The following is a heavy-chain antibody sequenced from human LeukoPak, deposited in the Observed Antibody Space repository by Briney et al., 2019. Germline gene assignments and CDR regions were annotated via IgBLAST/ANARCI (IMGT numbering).Heavy chain of an antibody. CDR3: ARVEYCTKGVCINYDL. J-gene: IGHJ1*01. CDR1: GYTFTGPY. D-gene: IGHD2-8*01. Sequence: ASLKVSCKASGYTFTGPYIHWMRQAPGQGPEWMGWINPNSGGTKYAQKFRGRDTVTRDMSTSTAYMELRGLRADDTATYYCARVEYCTKGVCINYDLWGQGTLVTVSS. V-gene: IGHV1-2*02. CDR2: INPNSGGT.